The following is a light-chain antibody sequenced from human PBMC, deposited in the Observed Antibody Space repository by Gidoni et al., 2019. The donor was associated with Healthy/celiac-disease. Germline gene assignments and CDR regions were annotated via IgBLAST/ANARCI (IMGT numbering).Light chain of an antibody. CDR1: SSKLGSNY. V-gene: IGLV1-47*01. CDR3: AAWDDSLSVV. J-gene: IGLJ2*01. CDR2: RNN. Sequence: QSVLTQPHSASGTPGQRVTISCSGSSSKLGSNYVYWYQQLPGTAPKLLIYRNNQRPSGVPDRFSGSKSGTSASLAISGLRSEDEADYYCAAWDDSLSVVFGGGTKLTVL.